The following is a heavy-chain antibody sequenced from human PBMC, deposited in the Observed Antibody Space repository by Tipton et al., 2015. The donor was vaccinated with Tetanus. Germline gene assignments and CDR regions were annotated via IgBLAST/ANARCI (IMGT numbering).Heavy chain of an antibody. CDR3: TRVRYSSGWYPSDY. CDR2: IKQDGSET. V-gene: IGHV3-7*01. J-gene: IGHJ4*02. CDR1: GSTFSGYW. D-gene: IGHD6-19*01. Sequence: SLRLSCAASGSTFSGYWMSWVRQAPGKGLEWVANIKQDGSETYHVDSVKGRFTISRDNAKNSLYLQMNSLKAEDSAVYYCTRVRYSSGWYPSDYWGQGTLVTVSS.